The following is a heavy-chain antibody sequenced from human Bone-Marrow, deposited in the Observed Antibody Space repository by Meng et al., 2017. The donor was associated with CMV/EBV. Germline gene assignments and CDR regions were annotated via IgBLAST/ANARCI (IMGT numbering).Heavy chain of an antibody. J-gene: IGHJ6*02. CDR2: INSDGSST. Sequence: GESLKISCAASGFTFSSYWMNWVRQAPGKGLVWVSRINSDGSSTSYADSVKGRFTISRDNAKNTLYLQMNSLRAEDTAVYYCAREDSSSWFYYYYGMDVWGRGTTVTVSS. D-gene: IGHD6-13*01. CDR1: GFTFSSYW. V-gene: IGHV3-74*01. CDR3: AREDSSSWFYYYYGMDV.